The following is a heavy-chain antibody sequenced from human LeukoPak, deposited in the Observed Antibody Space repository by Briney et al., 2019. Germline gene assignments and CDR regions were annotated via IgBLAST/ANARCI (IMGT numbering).Heavy chain of an antibody. D-gene: IGHD6-13*01. Sequence: GASVKVSCTASGYTFTNRDINWVRQASGQGLEWMGWMNPNSGNTAYAQKFQGRVTMTRSTSISTAYMELSSLTSEDTAVYYCARTSSSWGNRFDPWGQGTLVTVSS. CDR1: GYTFTNRD. CDR3: ARTSSSWGNRFDP. J-gene: IGHJ5*02. CDR2: MNPNSGNT. V-gene: IGHV1-8*01.